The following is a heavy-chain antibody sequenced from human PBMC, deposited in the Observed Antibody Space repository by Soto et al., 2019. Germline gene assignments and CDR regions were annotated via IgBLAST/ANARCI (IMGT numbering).Heavy chain of an antibody. CDR3: ARHLVGVVPAATDYFDY. CDR1: SGSISTYY. J-gene: IGHJ4*02. V-gene: IGHV4-59*08. Sequence: SETLSLTCTVSSGSISTYYWSWIRQPPGKGLEWIGYIYYTGSTNYNPSLKSRVTISVDTSKNQFSLKLSSVTAADTAVYYCARHLVGVVPAATDYFDYWGQGTLVTVSS. D-gene: IGHD2-2*01. CDR2: IYYTGST.